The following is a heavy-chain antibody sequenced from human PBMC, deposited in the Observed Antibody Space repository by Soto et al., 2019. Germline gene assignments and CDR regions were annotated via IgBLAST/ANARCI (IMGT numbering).Heavy chain of an antibody. J-gene: IGHJ4*02. D-gene: IGHD3-22*01. CDR3: ARDRDYYDSSGYYYG. CDR2: IKPDGTAQ. V-gene: IGHV3-7*03. Sequence: HPGGSLRLSCVASGFTFSNFWMNWVRQTPGKGLEWVANIKPDGTAQAYVDSVKGRFTVSRDNAKNSLYLQMNSLRAEDTAVYYCARDRDYYDSSGYYYGWGQGTLVTVSS. CDR1: GFTFSNFW.